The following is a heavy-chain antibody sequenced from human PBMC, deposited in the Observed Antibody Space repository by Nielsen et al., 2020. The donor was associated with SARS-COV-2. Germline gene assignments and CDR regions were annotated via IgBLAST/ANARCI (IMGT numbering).Heavy chain of an antibody. Sequence: SETLSLTCTVSGGSVSSGSYYWSWIRQPPGKGLEWIGYIYYSGSTNYNPSLKSRVTISVDTSKNQFSLKLSSVTAADTAVYYCARSRGYSSSWYLATTMYYFDYWGQGTLVTVSS. J-gene: IGHJ4*02. D-gene: IGHD6-13*01. V-gene: IGHV4-61*01. CDR3: ARSRGYSSSWYLATTMYYFDY. CDR2: IYYSGST. CDR1: GGSVSSGSYY.